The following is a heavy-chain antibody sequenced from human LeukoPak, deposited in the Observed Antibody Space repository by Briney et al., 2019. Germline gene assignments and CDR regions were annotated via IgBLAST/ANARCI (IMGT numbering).Heavy chain of an antibody. CDR1: GFTFTSSA. D-gene: IGHD5-12*01. CDR3: AADSGSDYDNSPGPDAFDI. CDR2: IVVGSGNT. Sequence: GASVKVSCKASGFTFTSSAVQWVRQARGQRLEWIGRIVVGSGNTNYAQKFQERVTITRDMSTSTAYMELSSLRSEDTAVYYCAADSGSDYDNSPGPDAFDIWGQGTMVTVSS. V-gene: IGHV1-58*01. J-gene: IGHJ3*02.